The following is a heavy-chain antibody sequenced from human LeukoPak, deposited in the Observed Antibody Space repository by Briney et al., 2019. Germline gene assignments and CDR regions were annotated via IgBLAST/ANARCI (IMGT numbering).Heavy chain of an antibody. CDR3: AREGGYSYGLTFFDY. CDR1: GFTFDDYA. CDR2: ISWNSGSI. Sequence: GGSLRLSCAASGFTFDDYAMHWVRQAPGKGLEWVSGISWNSGSIGYADSVKGRFTISRDNAKNSLYLQMNSLRAEDTALYYCAREGGYSYGLTFFDYWGQGTLVTVSS. V-gene: IGHV3-9*01. D-gene: IGHD5-18*01. J-gene: IGHJ4*02.